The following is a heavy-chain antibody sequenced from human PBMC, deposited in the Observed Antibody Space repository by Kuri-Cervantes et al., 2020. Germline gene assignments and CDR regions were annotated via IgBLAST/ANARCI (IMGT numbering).Heavy chain of an antibody. CDR3: ARSITIFGPTVDY. CDR1: GFTFSSYS. V-gene: IGHV3-48*01. Sequence: GESLKISCAASGFTFSSYSMNWVRQAPGKGLEWVSYISSSSSTIYYADSVKGRFTISRDNSKKTLYLQMNSLRAEDTAVYYCARSITIFGPTVDYWGQGTLVTVSS. D-gene: IGHD3-3*01. J-gene: IGHJ4*02. CDR2: ISSSSSTI.